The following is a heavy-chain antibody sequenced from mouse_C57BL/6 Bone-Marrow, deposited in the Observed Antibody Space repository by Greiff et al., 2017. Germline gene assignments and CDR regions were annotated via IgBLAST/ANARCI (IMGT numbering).Heavy chain of an antibody. Sequence: VQLQQPGAELVKPGASVKLSCAASGYTFTSYWMPWVQQTPGQGLEWIAMIRPNGGSTNYPEKFKSQVTLSVDKSTNTAYMQLSRLTSEDTAIYYCARARAYYFGLDYWGQGTLVTVSA. CDR3: ARARAYYFGLDY. J-gene: IGHJ3*01. D-gene: IGHD1-1*01. CDR1: GYTFTSYW. CDR2: IRPNGGST. V-gene: IGHV1-64*01.